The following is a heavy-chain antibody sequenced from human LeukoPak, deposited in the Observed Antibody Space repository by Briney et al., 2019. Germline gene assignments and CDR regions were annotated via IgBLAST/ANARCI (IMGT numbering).Heavy chain of an antibody. J-gene: IGHJ4*02. D-gene: IGHD7-27*01. CDR2: IKTDGSQI. Sequence: PGGSLRLSCATSGFTFSSYAMTWVRQAPGTGLEWVANIKTDGSQIYYVDSVKGRFTISRDNAKNSLYLQMNSLRVEDTAVYYCARDLNWETYWGQGTLVSVSS. V-gene: IGHV3-7*01. CDR1: GFTFSSYA. CDR3: ARDLNWETY.